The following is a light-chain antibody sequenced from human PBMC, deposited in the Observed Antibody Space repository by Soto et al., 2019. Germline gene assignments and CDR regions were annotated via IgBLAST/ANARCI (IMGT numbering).Light chain of an antibody. V-gene: IGKV3-15*01. CDR2: GAS. Sequence: EIVMTQSPATLSVSPGERATLSCRASQNLRSSLAWYQQKPGQAPRLLIYGASTRATGIPARFSGSGSGTEFTLTISSLQSEDFAVYFCQQYNIWPQTFGQGTKMDIK. CDR3: QQYNIWPQT. CDR1: QNLRSS. J-gene: IGKJ1*01.